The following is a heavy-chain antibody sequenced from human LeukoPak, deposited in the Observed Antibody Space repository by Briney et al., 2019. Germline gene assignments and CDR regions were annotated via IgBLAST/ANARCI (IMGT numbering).Heavy chain of an antibody. Sequence: GGSLRLSCVVSGFTFSNYWMSWVRQAPGKGLEWVSYISSSSTTIYYADSVKGRFTISRDNAKNSLYLQMNSLIAEDTAMYYCARDLQIAARQGSYFDYWGQGTLVTVSP. J-gene: IGHJ4*02. CDR3: ARDLQIAARQGSYFDY. V-gene: IGHV3-48*01. CDR2: ISSSSTTI. D-gene: IGHD6-6*01. CDR1: GFTFSNYW.